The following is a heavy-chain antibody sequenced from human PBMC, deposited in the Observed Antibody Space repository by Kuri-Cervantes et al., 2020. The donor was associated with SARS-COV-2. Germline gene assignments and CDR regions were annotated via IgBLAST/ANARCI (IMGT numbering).Heavy chain of an antibody. D-gene: IGHD2-15*01. V-gene: IGHV3-23*01. CDR3: ARDLHVVVAAMTYYYYYYMDV. CDR2: ISGSGGST. Sequence: GESLKISCAASGFTFSSYAMSWVRQAPGKGLEWVSAISGSGGSTYYADSVKGRFTISRDNSKNTLYLQMNSLRAEDTAVYYCARDLHVVVAAMTYYYYYYMDVWGKGTTVTVSS. CDR1: GFTFSSYA. J-gene: IGHJ6*03.